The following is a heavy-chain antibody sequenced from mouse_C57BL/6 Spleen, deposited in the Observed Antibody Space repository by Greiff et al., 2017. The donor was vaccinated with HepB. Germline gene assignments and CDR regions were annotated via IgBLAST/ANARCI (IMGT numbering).Heavy chain of an antibody. CDR1: GFTFSDYG. V-gene: IGHV5-17*01. CDR2: ISSGSSTI. J-gene: IGHJ1*03. Sequence: DVHLVESGGGLVKPGGSLKLSCAASGFTFSDYGMHWVRQAPEKGLEWVAYISSGSSTIYYADTVKGRFTISRDNAKNTLFLQMTSLRSEDTAMYYCARQGYGRWYFDVWGTGTTVTVSS. CDR3: ARQGYGRWYFDV. D-gene: IGHD1-1*01.